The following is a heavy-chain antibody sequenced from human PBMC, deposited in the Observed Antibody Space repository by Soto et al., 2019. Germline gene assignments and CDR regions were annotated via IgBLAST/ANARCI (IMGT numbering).Heavy chain of an antibody. CDR3: ASGQTYYYDQFDY. D-gene: IGHD3-22*01. CDR1: GGTCSSYA. V-gene: IGHV1-69*13. CDR2: IIPIFGTA. Sequence: SGQVSCKASGGTCSSYAISWVLQAPGQGLEWMGGIIPIFGTANYAQKFQGRVTITADESTSTANMELSSLRSEDTAVYYCASGQTYYYDQFDYWGQGTRVTVSS. J-gene: IGHJ4*02.